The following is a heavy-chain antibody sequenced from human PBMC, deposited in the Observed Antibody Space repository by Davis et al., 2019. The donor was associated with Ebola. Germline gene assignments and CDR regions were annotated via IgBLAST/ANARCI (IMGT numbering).Heavy chain of an antibody. J-gene: IGHJ6*04. V-gene: IGHV1-18*04. CDR3: ARDRAYCTHGACFTRYHDYGLDV. Sequence: ASVKVSCKASGYTFTGYYMHWVRQAPGQGLEWMGWISAYNGHTTYAQNLQGRLTMTTATSTATAYMELRGLTSDDTAVYYCARDRAYCTHGACFTRYHDYGLDVWGKGTTVTVFS. CDR1: GYTFTGYY. D-gene: IGHD2-8*01. CDR2: ISAYNGHT.